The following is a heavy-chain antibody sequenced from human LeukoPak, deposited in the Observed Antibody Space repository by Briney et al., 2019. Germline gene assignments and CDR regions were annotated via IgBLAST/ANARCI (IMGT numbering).Heavy chain of an antibody. CDR3: ARLRRTNPLYYYYYYMDV. CDR1: GGSFSGYY. CDR2: INHSGST. V-gene: IGHV4-34*01. J-gene: IGHJ6*03. D-gene: IGHD1-14*01. Sequence: SETLSLTCAVYGGSFSGYYWSWIRQPPGKGLEWIGEINHSGSTNYNPSLKSRVTISVDTSKNQFSLKLSSVTAADTAVYYCARLRRTNPLYYYYYYMDVWGKGTTVTVSS.